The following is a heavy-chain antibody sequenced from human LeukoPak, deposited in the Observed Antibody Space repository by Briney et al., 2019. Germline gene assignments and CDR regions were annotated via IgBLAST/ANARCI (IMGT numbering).Heavy chain of an antibody. J-gene: IGHJ4*02. CDR1: GFTVSSNY. Sequence: GGSLRLSCAASGFTVSSNYMSWVRQAPGKGLEWVSVIYSGGSTYYADSVKGRFTISRDNSKNTLYLQMNSMRAEDTAVYYCARDRSKYSPPRGWGQGTLVTVSS. V-gene: IGHV3-66*01. CDR3: ARDRSKYSPPRG. D-gene: IGHD2-21*01. CDR2: IYSGGST.